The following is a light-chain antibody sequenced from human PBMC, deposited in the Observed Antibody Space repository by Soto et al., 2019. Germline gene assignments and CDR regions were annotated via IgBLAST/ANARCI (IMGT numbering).Light chain of an antibody. V-gene: IGKV3-20*01. CDR2: GAS. J-gene: IGKJ1*01. Sequence: EIVLTQSPGTLSLSPVERATLSCGASQTVTSNYLAWYQQKPGQAPRLLILGASIRVTGIPDRFIGRGSGTDFTLTISRLEPEDFAVYYCQHYVPSLTTFGQGTKVDIK. CDR1: QTVTSNY. CDR3: QHYVPSLTT.